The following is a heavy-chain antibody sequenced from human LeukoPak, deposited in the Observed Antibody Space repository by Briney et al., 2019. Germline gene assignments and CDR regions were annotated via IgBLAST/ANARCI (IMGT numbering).Heavy chain of an antibody. V-gene: IGHV3-23*01. CDR2: ISGSGGST. CDR1: GFTFSSYA. CDR3: AKKVGRAVAGYYFDY. D-gene: IGHD6-19*01. Sequence: GASLRLSCAASGFTFSSYAMSWVRQAPGKGLEWVSAISGSGGSTYYADSVKGRFTISRDNSKNTLYLQMNSLRAEDTAVYYCAKKVGRAVAGYYFDYWGQGTLVTVSS. J-gene: IGHJ4*02.